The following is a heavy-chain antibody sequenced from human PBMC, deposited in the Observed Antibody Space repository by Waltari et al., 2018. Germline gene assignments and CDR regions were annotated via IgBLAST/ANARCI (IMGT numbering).Heavy chain of an antibody. Sequence: EVQLVESGGGLLQPGGSLRLSCAASGFTFSSSWIHWVRQPPGKGLVWGSLINPDGRTKNYADSVRGRFTISRDNAQNTVYLEMNSLRAEDTAVYFCTRGGNYYFDYWGRGTLVTVSS. J-gene: IGHJ4*02. CDR2: INPDGRTK. CDR1: GFTFSSSW. V-gene: IGHV3-74*01. CDR3: TRGGNYYFDY. D-gene: IGHD5-12*01.